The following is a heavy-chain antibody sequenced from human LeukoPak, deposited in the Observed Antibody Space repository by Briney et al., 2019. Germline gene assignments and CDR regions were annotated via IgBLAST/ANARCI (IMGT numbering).Heavy chain of an antibody. CDR3: AREVPAATDWYYFDY. CDR2: IIPILGIA. Sequence: SVKVSCKASGGTFSSYAISWMRQAPGQGLEWMGRIIPILGIANYAQKFQGRVTITADKSTSTAYMELSSLRSEDTAVYYCAREVPAATDWYYFDYWGQGTLVTASS. D-gene: IGHD2-2*01. V-gene: IGHV1-69*04. J-gene: IGHJ4*02. CDR1: GGTFSSYA.